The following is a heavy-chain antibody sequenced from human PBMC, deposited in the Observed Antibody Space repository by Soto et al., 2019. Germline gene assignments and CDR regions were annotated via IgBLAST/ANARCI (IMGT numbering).Heavy chain of an antibody. Sequence: ESLKISCKGSGYSFSTSWIGWVRQMPGKGLEWMGIIYPYDSDTRYSPSFQGQVTISADTSLSTVYLQWSSLKASDTAMYYCARREYGLDVWGQGTTVTVSS. V-gene: IGHV5-51*01. CDR1: GYSFSTSW. CDR3: ARREYGLDV. J-gene: IGHJ6*02. CDR2: IYPYDSDT.